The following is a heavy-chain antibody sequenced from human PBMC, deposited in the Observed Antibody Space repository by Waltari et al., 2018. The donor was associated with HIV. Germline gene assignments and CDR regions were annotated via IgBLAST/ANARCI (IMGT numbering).Heavy chain of an antibody. V-gene: IGHV3-23*01. J-gene: IGHJ6*02. Sequence: EVQLLESGGGWVEPGGSLNLSCAASGFPFGSYAKRWDRQGPGKGLGWVSAISGSVGSTDYADSVKGRFTISRDNSKNKLYLQMNSLRAEDTAVYYCAKGHYDCWGGSYYYGMDVWGQGTTVTVSS. CDR3: AKGHYDCWGGSYYYGMDV. D-gene: IGHD3-3*01. CDR1: GFPFGSYA. CDR2: ISGSVGST.